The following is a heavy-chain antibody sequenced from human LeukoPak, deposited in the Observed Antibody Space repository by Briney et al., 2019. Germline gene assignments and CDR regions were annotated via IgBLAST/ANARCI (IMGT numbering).Heavy chain of an antibody. CDR1: GFSVSSKY. V-gene: IGHV3-53*01. CDR2: IYSGGST. J-gene: IGHJ4*02. CDR3: ARAITFFDY. Sequence: GGSLRLSCAASGFSVSSKYMSCVRQAPGKGLEWVSVIYSGGSTYYADSVKGRFTISRDNSKNTLYLQMNSLRAEDTAVYYCARAITFFDYWGQGTLVTVSS.